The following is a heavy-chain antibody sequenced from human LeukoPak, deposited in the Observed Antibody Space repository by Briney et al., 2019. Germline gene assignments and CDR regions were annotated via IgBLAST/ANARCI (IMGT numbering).Heavy chain of an antibody. CDR3: ARAHRVFVTSYNRYYYYMDV. Sequence: SETLSLTCTVSGGSISSYYWSWIRQPPGKGLEWIGYIYYSGSTNYNPSLKSRVTISVDTSKNQFSLKLSSVTAADTAVYYCARAHRVFVTSYNRYYYYMDVWGKGTTVTVSS. V-gene: IGHV4-59*08. J-gene: IGHJ6*03. CDR1: GGSISSYY. D-gene: IGHD1-14*01. CDR2: IYYSGST.